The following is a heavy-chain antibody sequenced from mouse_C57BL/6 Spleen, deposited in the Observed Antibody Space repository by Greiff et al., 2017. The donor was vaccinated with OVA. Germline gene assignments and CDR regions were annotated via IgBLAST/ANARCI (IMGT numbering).Heavy chain of an antibody. Sequence: EVKLMESGPGLVKPSQSLSLTCSVTGYSITSGYYWNWIRQFPGNKLEWMGYISYDGSNNYNPSLKNRISITRDTSKNQFFLKLNSVTTEDTATYYCARDNDGWGYFDVWGTGTTVTVSS. CDR2: ISYDGSN. CDR3: ARDNDGWGYFDV. V-gene: IGHV3-6*01. J-gene: IGHJ1*03. D-gene: IGHD2-3*01. CDR1: GYSITSGYY.